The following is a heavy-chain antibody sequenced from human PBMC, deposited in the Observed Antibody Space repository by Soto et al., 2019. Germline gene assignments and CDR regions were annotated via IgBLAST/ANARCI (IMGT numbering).Heavy chain of an antibody. CDR1: GYTFTDYW. D-gene: IGHD1-1*01. V-gene: IGHV5-51*01. Sequence: LKISCKGYGYTFTDYWIGWVRQMPGKGLELIGLIYPGDSDTRYSPSFQGRVTISADKSISTAFLQWSSLRASDTAMYYCASQKTVIRGPLSSNWFDPWGQGTLVTVSS. CDR3: ASQKTVIRGPLSSNWFDP. CDR2: IYPGDSDT. J-gene: IGHJ5*02.